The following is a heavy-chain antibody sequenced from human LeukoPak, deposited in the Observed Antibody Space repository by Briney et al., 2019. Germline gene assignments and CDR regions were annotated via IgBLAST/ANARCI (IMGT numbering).Heavy chain of an antibody. CDR2: INPNSGGT. Sequence: ASVKVSCKASGYTFTGYYMHWVRQAPGQGLEWMGWINPNSGGTNYAQKFQGRVTMTRDTSISTAYMELSRLRSDDTAVYYCARDQGRGYSYGLYYFDYWGQGTLVTVSS. V-gene: IGHV1-2*02. CDR1: GYTFTGYY. J-gene: IGHJ4*02. D-gene: IGHD5-18*01. CDR3: ARDQGRGYSYGLYYFDY.